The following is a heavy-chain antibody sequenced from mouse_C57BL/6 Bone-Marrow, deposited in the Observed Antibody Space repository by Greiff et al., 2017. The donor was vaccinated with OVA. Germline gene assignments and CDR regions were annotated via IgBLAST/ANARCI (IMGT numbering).Heavy chain of an antibody. J-gene: IGHJ4*01. CDR2: INSDGGST. Sequence: EVMLVESGGGLVQPGESLKLSCESNEYEFPSHDMSWVRKTPEKRLELVAAINSDGGSTYYPDTMERRFIISRDNTKKTLYLQMSSLRSEDTALYDCARPWGYGYDWDYAMDYWGQGTSVTVSS. D-gene: IGHD2-2*01. CDR1: EYEFPSHD. CDR3: ARPWGYGYDWDYAMDY. V-gene: IGHV5-2*01.